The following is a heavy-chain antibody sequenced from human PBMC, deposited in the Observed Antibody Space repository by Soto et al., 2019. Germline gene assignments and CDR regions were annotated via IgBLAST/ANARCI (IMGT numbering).Heavy chain of an antibody. CDR1: SGSFSGYY. CDR3: ARAPKVSGSSQTRPDF. CDR2: ISQSVNT. Sequence: SETLSLTCSIYSGSFSGYYWSWIRRPPGKGLEWIGEISQSVNTNYSPSLKSRVSISIDTSKKQFSLNLASVSAADTAVYYCARAPKVSGSSQTRPDFWGQGTLVTVSS. J-gene: IGHJ4*02. D-gene: IGHD6-6*01. V-gene: IGHV4-34*01.